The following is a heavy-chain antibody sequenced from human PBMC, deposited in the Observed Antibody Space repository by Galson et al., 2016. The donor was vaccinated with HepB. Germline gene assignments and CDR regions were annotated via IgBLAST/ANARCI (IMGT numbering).Heavy chain of an antibody. CDR2: VNHAGGA. Sequence: ETLSLTCVVYGGSFTGYYWTWIRQPPGKGLEWIGEVNHAGGATYNPSLKSRVTISVDSSKNQFSLKLTSVTAADTAVYYCARRANSGSYRLDNWGQGTLVTVSS. J-gene: IGHJ4*02. CDR3: ARRANSGSYRLDN. V-gene: IGHV4-34*01. CDR1: GGSFTGYY. D-gene: IGHD1-26*01.